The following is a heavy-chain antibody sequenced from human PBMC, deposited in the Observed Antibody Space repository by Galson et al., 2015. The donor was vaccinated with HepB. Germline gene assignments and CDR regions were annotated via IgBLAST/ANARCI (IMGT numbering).Heavy chain of an antibody. CDR2: ISESGGST. D-gene: IGHD2-8*02. V-gene: IGHV3-48*01. J-gene: IGHJ4*02. CDR3: ARDPTGLTDFDF. CDR1: GFTFSTYG. Sequence: SLRLSCAASGFTFSTYGMNWVRQAPGKGLEWLSYISESGGSTYYADSVKGRFTISRDNAKNSLYLQMDSLRAEDTSVYYCARDPTGLTDFDFWGQGTLLTVSS.